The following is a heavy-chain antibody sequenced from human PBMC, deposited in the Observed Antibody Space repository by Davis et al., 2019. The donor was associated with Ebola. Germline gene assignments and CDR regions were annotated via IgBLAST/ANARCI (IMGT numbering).Heavy chain of an antibody. J-gene: IGHJ4*02. V-gene: IGHV3-23*01. Sequence: GGSLRLSCAASGFTFSSNSMNWVHQAPGKGLEWVSAISGSGGSTYYADSVKGRFTISRDNSKNTLYLQMNSLRAEDTAVYYCAKAPDYRASHWGQGILVTVSS. D-gene: IGHD4-11*01. CDR3: AKAPDYRASH. CDR1: GFTFSSNS. CDR2: ISGSGGST.